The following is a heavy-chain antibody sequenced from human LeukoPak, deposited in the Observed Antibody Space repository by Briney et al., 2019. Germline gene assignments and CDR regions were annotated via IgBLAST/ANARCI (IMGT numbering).Heavy chain of an antibody. J-gene: IGHJ5*02. CDR1: GGSFSGYY. CDR3: ARDLPPLGYYDILTGYPRPSNWFDP. CDR2: IDHSGST. Sequence: SETLSLTCAVFGGSFSGYYWSWIRQPPGKGLEWIGEIDHSGSTNYNPSMKSRVTMSVDTSKSQLSLKVTSVTAADTAVYYCARDLPPLGYYDILTGYPRPSNWFDPWGQGTLVTVSS. V-gene: IGHV4-34*01. D-gene: IGHD3-9*01.